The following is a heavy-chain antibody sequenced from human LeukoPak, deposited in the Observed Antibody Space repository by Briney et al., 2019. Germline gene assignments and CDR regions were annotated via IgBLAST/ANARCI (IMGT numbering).Heavy chain of an antibody. J-gene: IGHJ4*02. Sequence: PGGSLRLSCAASGLTFSTSPMNWVRLAPGNRLEWVSTSGTSGDTYYADSVKGRFTISRDDSKSTLSLQMANLRVEDTAVYYRATKTPGNYPYDYWGQGTLVTVSP. CDR1: GLTFSTSP. CDR2: SGTSGDT. CDR3: ATKTPGNYPYDY. V-gene: IGHV3-23*01. D-gene: IGHD3-22*01.